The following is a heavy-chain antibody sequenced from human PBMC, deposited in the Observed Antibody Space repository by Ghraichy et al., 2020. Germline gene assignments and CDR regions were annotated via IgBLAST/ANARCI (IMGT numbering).Heavy chain of an antibody. CDR3: ARELYYYDSSGPRPWRSVASDI. Sequence: SETLSLTCTVSGGSISSGGYYWSWIRQHPGKGLEWIGYIYYSGSTYYNPSLKSRVTISVDTSKNQFSLKLSSVTAADTAVYYCARELYYYDSSGPRPWRSVASDIWGHGTMVTVSS. CDR1: GGSISSGGYY. CDR2: IYYSGST. V-gene: IGHV4-31*03. J-gene: IGHJ3*02. D-gene: IGHD3-22*01.